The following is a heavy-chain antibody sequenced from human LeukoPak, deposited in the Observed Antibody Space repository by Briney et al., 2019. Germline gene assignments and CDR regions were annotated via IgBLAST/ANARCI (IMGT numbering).Heavy chain of an antibody. CDR2: IHYSGNT. Sequence: SETLSLTCTVSGGSISGYYWSWIRQAPGKGLEWIGYIHYSGNTNYNPSLKSRVTISVDTSKKHFSLKLSSVTAADTAVYYCASRAYYDSSGLDYWGQGILVTVSS. CDR1: GGSISGYY. V-gene: IGHV4-59*08. CDR3: ASRAYYDSSGLDY. D-gene: IGHD3-22*01. J-gene: IGHJ4*02.